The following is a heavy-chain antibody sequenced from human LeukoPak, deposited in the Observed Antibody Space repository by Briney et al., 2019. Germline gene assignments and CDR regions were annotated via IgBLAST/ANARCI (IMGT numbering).Heavy chain of an antibody. Sequence: PSETLSLTCAVYGGSFSGYYWSWIRQRPGKGLEWIGEINHSGSTNYNPSLKSRVTISVDTSKNQFSLKLSSVTAADTAVYYCARQPSRFYGSGSSFVYWGQGTLVTVSS. D-gene: IGHD3-10*01. J-gene: IGHJ4*02. V-gene: IGHV4-34*01. CDR3: ARQPSRFYGSGSSFVY. CDR1: GGSFSGYY. CDR2: INHSGST.